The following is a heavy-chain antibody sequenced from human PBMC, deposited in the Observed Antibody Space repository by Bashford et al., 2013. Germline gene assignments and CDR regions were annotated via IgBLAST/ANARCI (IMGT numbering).Heavy chain of an antibody. D-gene: IGHD3-22*01. CDR1: GGSISSGDYY. CDR2: IYYSGST. CDR3: ARLRYYYDSSILDAFDI. Sequence: SETLSLTCTVSGGSISSGDYYWSWIRQPPGKGLEWIGYIYYSGSTNYNPSLKSRVTISVDTSKNQFSLKLSSVTAADTAVYYCARLRYYYDSSILDAFDIWGQGTMVTVSS. V-gene: IGHV4-61*08. J-gene: IGHJ3*02.